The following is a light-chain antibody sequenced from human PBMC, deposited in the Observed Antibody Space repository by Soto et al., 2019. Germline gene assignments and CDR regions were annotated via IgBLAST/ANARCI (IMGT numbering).Light chain of an antibody. V-gene: IGKV1-5*01. CDR3: QQYDYSRT. J-gene: IGKJ1*01. Sequence: DVQMTQSPSTLSASVGDSVTITCRASQSIAASLAWYQLKPGEAPKLLIYDVSNLESVVPSRFSGSGSGTEFSLTIRSLHPDDFATYYCQQYDYSRTCGQGTKVEIK. CDR1: QSIAAS. CDR2: DVS.